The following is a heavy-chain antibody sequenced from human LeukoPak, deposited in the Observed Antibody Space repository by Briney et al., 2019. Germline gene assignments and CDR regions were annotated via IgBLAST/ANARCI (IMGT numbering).Heavy chain of an antibody. V-gene: IGHV3-21*01. CDR3: ARSYSYGLNYYYMDV. CDR1: GFTFSSYS. Sequence: GGSLRLSCAASGFTFSSYSMNWVRQAPGKGLEWVSSISSSSSYIYYADSVKGRFTISRDNAKNSLYLQMNSLRAEDTAVYYCARSYSYGLNYYYMDVWGKGTTVTVSS. J-gene: IGHJ6*03. D-gene: IGHD5-18*01. CDR2: ISSSSSYI.